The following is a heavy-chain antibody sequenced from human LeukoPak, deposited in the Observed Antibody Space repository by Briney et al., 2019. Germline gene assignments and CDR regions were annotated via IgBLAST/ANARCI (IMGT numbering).Heavy chain of an antibody. CDR2: IYGRGGS. CDR1: GFTFSSYW. Sequence: PGGSLRLSCAASGFTFSSYWMSWIRQPAGKGLEWIGRIYGRGGSNYNPSLKSRVTISIDTSKNQFSLKLSSVTAADTAVYYCARESEFLSLAESTDYFDNWGQGTLVTVSS. CDR3: ARESEFLSLAESTDYFDN. J-gene: IGHJ4*02. V-gene: IGHV4-4*07. D-gene: IGHD5/OR15-5a*01.